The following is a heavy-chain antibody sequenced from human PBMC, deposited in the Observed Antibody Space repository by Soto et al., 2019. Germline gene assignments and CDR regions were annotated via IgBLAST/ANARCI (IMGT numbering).Heavy chain of an antibody. CDR3: AKDSVIWFGELPPSDY. D-gene: IGHD3-10*01. V-gene: IGHV3-30*18. CDR1: GFTFSSYG. CDR2: ISYDGSNK. Sequence: GGSLRFSCAASGFTFSSYGMHWVRQAPGKGLEWVAVISYDGSNKYYADSVKGRFTISRDNSKNTLYLQMNSLRAEDTAVYYCAKDSVIWFGELPPSDYWGQGTLVTVSS. J-gene: IGHJ4*02.